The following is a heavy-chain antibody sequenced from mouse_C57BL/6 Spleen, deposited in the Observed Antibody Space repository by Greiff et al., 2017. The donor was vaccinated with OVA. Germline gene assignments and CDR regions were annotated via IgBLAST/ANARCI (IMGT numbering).Heavy chain of an antibody. CDR3: TTSYYYGSSYYFDY. Sequence: QLQQSGAELVRPGASVKLSCTASGFNIKDDYMHWVKQRPEQGLEWIGWIDPENGDTEYASKFQGKATITADTSSNTAYLQLSSLTSEDTAVYYCTTSYYYGSSYYFDYWGQGTTLTVSS. CDR2: IDPENGDT. V-gene: IGHV14-4*01. J-gene: IGHJ2*01. D-gene: IGHD1-1*01. CDR1: GFNIKDDY.